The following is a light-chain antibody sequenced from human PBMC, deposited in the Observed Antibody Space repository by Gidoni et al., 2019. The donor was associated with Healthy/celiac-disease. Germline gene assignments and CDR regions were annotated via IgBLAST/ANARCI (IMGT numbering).Light chain of an antibody. CDR1: QSVSSY. CDR3: QQRSN. V-gene: IGKV3-11*01. Sequence: EIVLTQSPATLSLSPGERATLSCRASQSVSSYLAWYHQKPGQAPRLLIYDASNRATGIPARFSGSGSGTDFTLTISSLEPEDFAVYYCQQRSNFGQGTRLEIK. CDR2: DAS. J-gene: IGKJ5*01.